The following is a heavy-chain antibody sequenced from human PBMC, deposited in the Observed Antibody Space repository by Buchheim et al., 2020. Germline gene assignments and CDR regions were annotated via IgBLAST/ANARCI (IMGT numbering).Heavy chain of an antibody. CDR1: GFTFISYA. CDR3: AKVAPPVVVPAAMRPRTGSY. Sequence: EVQLLDSGGGLVQLGGSLRLPCAASGFTFISYAMSWVRQAPGKGLNWVPAFSVSGGSTYYADSVKGRFPISRDNSKKPLYLQMNSLRAEDTAVYYCAKVAPPVVVPAAMRPRTGSYWGQGTL. J-gene: IGHJ4*02. CDR2: FSVSGGST. V-gene: IGHV3-23*01. D-gene: IGHD2-2*01.